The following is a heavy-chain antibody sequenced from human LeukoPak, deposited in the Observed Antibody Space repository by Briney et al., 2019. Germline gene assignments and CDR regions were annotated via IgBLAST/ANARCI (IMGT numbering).Heavy chain of an antibody. CDR1: GYTFTGYY. CDR2: INPNSGGT. CDR3: ARDRYYYDSSGYYYDY. V-gene: IGHV1-2*02. J-gene: IGHJ4*02. Sequence: ASVKVSCKASGYTFTGYYMHWVRQAPGQGLEWMGWINPNSGGTNYAQKFQGRVTITTDESTSTAYMELSSLRSEDTAVYYCARDRYYYDSSGYYYDYWGQGTLVTVSS. D-gene: IGHD3-22*01.